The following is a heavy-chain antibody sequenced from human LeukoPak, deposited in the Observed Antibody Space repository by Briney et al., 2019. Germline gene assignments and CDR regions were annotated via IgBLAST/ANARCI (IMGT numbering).Heavy chain of an antibody. CDR1: GYTFTSYY. CDR2: INPSGGST. J-gene: IGHJ4*02. V-gene: IGHV1-46*01. D-gene: IGHD2-15*01. CDR3: ARLGYCSGGSCYESSDY. Sequence: ASVKVSCKASGYTFTSYYMHWVRQAPGQGLEWMGIINPSGGSTSYAQKFQGRVTMTRDTSTSTVYMELSSLRSEDTAVYYCARLGYCSGGSCYESSDYWGQGTLVTVSS.